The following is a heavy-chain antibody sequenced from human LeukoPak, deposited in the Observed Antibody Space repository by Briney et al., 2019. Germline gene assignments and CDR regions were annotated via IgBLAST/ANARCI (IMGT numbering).Heavy chain of an antibody. CDR3: ARCRDEFADYGFTS. Sequence: PSETLSLTCTVSGDSISSNYWRWIRQPPGKGLEWIGYISNSGSTKYNPSLRSRVTISVNTPKNLFSLKLTSMTAADTAFYYCARCRDEFADYGFTSWGQGTLVTVSS. V-gene: IGHV4-59*01. CDR2: ISNSGST. J-gene: IGHJ1*01. D-gene: IGHD4-17*01. CDR1: GDSISSNY.